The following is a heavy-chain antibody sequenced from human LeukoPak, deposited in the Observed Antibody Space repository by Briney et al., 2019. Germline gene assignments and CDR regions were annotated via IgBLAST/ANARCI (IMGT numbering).Heavy chain of an antibody. CDR3: ARVGTSGGEPGSLDY. J-gene: IGHJ4*02. CDR1: GFTFDDYG. CDR2: INWNGGIT. V-gene: IGHV3-20*04. D-gene: IGHD3-10*01. Sequence: GGSLRLSCAASGFTFDDYGMSWVRQVPGKGLEWVSGINWNGGITGYVDSVKGRFTVSRDNAKNSLHLQMSSLRAEDTALYYCARVGTSGGEPGSLDYWGQGTLVTVSS.